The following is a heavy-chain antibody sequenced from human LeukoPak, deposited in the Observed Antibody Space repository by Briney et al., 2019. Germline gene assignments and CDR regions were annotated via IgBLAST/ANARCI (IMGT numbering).Heavy chain of an antibody. D-gene: IGHD3-3*02. CDR2: IKEDGSEK. CDR3: ARDSQHLNFDH. Sequence: GGSLRLSCAASGFTFSNYWMNWVRQAPGKGLEWVANIKEDGSEKYYVDSVKGRFTISRDNAKNSLYLQMDSLRAEDTAVYYCARDSQHLNFDHWGQGTLGTVSS. J-gene: IGHJ4*02. V-gene: IGHV3-7*04. CDR1: GFTFSNYW.